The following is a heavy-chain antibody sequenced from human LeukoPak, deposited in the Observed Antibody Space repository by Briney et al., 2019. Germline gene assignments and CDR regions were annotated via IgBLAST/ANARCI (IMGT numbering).Heavy chain of an antibody. D-gene: IGHD1-26*01. CDR2: LNIDGSEK. CDR1: GFTFRNYW. J-gene: IGHJ4*02. V-gene: IGHV3-7*01. CDR3: ARDPVEWELLLDY. Sequence: PGGFLRLSCAASGFTFRNYWMGWVRHAPWKRLEWMVNLNIDGSEKYYADSVKGRFSISRDNARNSVYLQMASLRVEDTAVYYCARDPVEWELLLDYWGQGTLVTVSS.